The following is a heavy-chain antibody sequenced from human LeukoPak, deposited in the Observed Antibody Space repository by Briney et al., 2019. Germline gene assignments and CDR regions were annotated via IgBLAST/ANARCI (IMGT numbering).Heavy chain of an antibody. J-gene: IGHJ4*02. V-gene: IGHV3-33*06. D-gene: IGHD3-22*01. CDR1: GFSFSNYG. CDR2: IWYDGSNK. CDR3: AKDRGGYYYYFDY. Sequence: GGSLRLSCAASGFSFSNYGMHWVRQAPGKGLEWVAVIWYDGSNKYYADPVKGRFTISRDNSKNTLYLQMNSLRAEDTAVYYCAKDRGGYYYYFDYWGQGTLVTVSS.